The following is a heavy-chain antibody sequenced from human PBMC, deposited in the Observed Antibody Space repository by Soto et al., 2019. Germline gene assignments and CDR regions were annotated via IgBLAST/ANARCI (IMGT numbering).Heavy chain of an antibody. CDR1: GGSLSSYY. Sequence: SETLSLTCVVSGGSLSSYYWSWIRQPPGKGLEWIGYIYYSGSTNYNTSLKSRVTISVDTSRNQFSLIVNSVTAADTAVYYCARGEVVALGYWGQGTLVTVSS. J-gene: IGHJ4*02. CDR3: ARGEVVALGY. D-gene: IGHD2-15*01. V-gene: IGHV4-59*12. CDR2: IYYSGST.